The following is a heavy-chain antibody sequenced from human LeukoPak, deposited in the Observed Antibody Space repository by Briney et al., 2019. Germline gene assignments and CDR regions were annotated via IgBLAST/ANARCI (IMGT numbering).Heavy chain of an antibody. CDR1: GGSFSGYY. D-gene: IGHD3-10*01. CDR2: INHSGST. Sequence: SETLSLTCAVYGGSFSGYYWSWIRQPPGKGLEWIGEINHSGSTNYNPSLKSRVTISVDTSKNQSSLKLSSVTAADTAVYYCARVHRVYYYGSGSYPGGDYWGQGTLVTVSS. J-gene: IGHJ4*02. V-gene: IGHV4-34*01. CDR3: ARVHRVYYYGSGSYPGGDY.